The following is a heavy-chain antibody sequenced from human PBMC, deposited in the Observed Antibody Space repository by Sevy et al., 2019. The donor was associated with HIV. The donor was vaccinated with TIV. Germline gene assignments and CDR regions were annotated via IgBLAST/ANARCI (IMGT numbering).Heavy chain of an antibody. CDR3: AGGGAPLGYCSGGSCYPGWFDP. CDR2: IYYSGST. D-gene: IGHD2-15*01. V-gene: IGHV4-59*01. J-gene: IGHJ5*02. CDR1: GGSISSYY. Sequence: SETLSLTCTVSGGSISSYYWSWIRQPPGKGLEWIGSIYYSGSTNYNPSLKSRVTISVDTSKNQFSLKLSSVTAADTAVYYCAGGGAPLGYCSGGSCYPGWFDPWGQGTLVTVSS.